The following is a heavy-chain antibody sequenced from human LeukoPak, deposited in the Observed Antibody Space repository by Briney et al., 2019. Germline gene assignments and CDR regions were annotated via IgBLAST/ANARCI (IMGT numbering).Heavy chain of an antibody. CDR1: GFTYSHFW. CDR3: TRGGWKPVDY. V-gene: IGHV3-7*05. Sequence: TGGSLRLSCAVSGFTYSHFWMSWVRQAPGKGLEWVASIRQDGSEKYYVDSVKGRFTISRDNAQNSLYLQMYSLRAEETAVYYCTRGGWKPVDYWGQGTLVTVSS. D-gene: IGHD1-1*01. CDR2: IRQDGSEK. J-gene: IGHJ4*02.